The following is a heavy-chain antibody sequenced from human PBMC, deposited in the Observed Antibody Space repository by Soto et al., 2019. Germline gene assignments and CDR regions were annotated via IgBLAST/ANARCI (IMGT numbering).Heavy chain of an antibody. CDR2: IRGSGGST. Sequence: EVQLLESGGGLVQPGGSLRLSCAASGFSFVSYAMNWVRQAPGKGLEWVRGIRGSGGSTYYADSVKGRFTISRDNSKNTLYLQLSSLRVEDTAVYYCAKGFGISGQYFLDYWGQGTLVTVSS. CDR1: GFSFVSYA. D-gene: IGHD3-10*01. J-gene: IGHJ4*02. V-gene: IGHV3-23*01. CDR3: AKGFGISGQYFLDY.